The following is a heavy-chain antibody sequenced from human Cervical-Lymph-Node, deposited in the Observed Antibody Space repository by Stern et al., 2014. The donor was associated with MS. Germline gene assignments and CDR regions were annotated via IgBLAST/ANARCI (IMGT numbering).Heavy chain of an antibody. Sequence: EVHLEESGGGLVQPGGTLRLSCAASGFTFSSYAMSWVRHPPGKGLEWDSAISGSGGSTYYDDSVNGRLTTSRDNSKNTLYLQMNSLRAEDTAVYYCAKSTVTSLSDYWGQGTLVTVSS. CDR1: GFTFSSYA. CDR3: AKSTVTSLSDY. J-gene: IGHJ4*02. CDR2: ISGSGGST. V-gene: IGHV3-23*04. D-gene: IGHD4-17*01.